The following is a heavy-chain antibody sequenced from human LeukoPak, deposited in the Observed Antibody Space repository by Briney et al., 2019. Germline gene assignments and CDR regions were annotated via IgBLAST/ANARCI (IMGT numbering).Heavy chain of an antibody. D-gene: IGHD6-19*01. V-gene: IGHV5-51*01. CDR2: IYPGDSDT. CDR3: ARCDDSSGPSDY. CDR1: GSSFPSYW. Sequence: GGSLQISGQGSGSSFPSYWIGGVRPMPGKGLDWMGIIYPGDSDTRYSPSFQGQVTISADKSISTAYLQWSSLKASDTAMYYCARCDDSSGPSDYWGQGTLVTVSS. J-gene: IGHJ4*02.